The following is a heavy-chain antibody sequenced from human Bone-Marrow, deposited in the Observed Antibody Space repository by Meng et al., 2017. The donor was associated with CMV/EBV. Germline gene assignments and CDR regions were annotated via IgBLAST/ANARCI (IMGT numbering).Heavy chain of an antibody. CDR3: ARDGDGYNIDY. CDR2: ISSSSSYI. J-gene: IGHJ4*02. D-gene: IGHD5-24*01. CDR1: GFTFSSYS. V-gene: IGHV3-21*01. Sequence: SWAAYGFTFSSYSMNWVRQAPGKGLEWVSSISSSSSYIYYADSVKGRFTISRDNAKNSLYLQMNSLRAEDTAVYYCARDGDGYNIDYWGQGTLVTVSS.